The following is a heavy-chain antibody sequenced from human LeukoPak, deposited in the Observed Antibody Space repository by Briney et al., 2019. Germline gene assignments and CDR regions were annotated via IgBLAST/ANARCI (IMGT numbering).Heavy chain of an antibody. CDR1: GFAFSSYA. CDR2: IGGNGGST. J-gene: IGHJ4*02. D-gene: IGHD3-10*01. CDR3: AKEQGWFGECSTY. V-gene: IGHV3-23*01. Sequence: GGSLRLSCAASGFAFSSYAMSWVRQAPGKGLEWVSAIGGNGGSTYYAESVKGRFTISRDNSKNTLYLQMDSLRADDTALYYCAKEQGWFGECSTYWGQGTLVTVSS.